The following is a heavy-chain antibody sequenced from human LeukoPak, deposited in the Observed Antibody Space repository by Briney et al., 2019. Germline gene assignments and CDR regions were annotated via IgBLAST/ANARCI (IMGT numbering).Heavy chain of an antibody. D-gene: IGHD3-16*02. CDR2: ISSSSSYI. CDR1: GFTFSSYS. V-gene: IGHV3-21*01. Sequence: GGSLRLSCAASGFTFSSYSMNWVRQAPGKGLEWVSSISSSSSYIYYADSVKGRFTISRDNAKDSLYLQMNSLRAEDTAVYYCARVLGSSEDYVWGSYRFWGQGTLVTVSS. J-gene: IGHJ4*02. CDR3: ARVLGSSEDYVWGSYRF.